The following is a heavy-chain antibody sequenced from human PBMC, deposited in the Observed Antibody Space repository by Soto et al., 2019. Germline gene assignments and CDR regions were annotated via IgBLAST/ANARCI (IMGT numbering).Heavy chain of an antibody. CDR2: FDPEDGET. V-gene: IGHV1-24*01. CDR1: GYSFTELS. J-gene: IGHJ6*02. D-gene: IGHD3-22*01. Sequence: ALVKVSCKVSGYSFTELSMHWVRQAPGKGLEWMGGFDPEDGETIYAQKFQGRVTMTEDTSTDTAYMELSSLRSEDTAVYYCATVDSSGQYYYYGMDVWGQGTTVTVSS. CDR3: ATVDSSGQYYYYGMDV.